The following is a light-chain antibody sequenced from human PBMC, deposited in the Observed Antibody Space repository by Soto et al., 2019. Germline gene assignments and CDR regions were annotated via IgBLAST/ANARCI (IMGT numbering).Light chain of an antibody. CDR3: LHYGGFPRT. Sequence: EIVLTQSPGTLSLSPGERATLSCRASQSVRSSYVAWYQQKSGQAPRLLIYGASSRATGIPDRFSGSGSGTDFTLTITRLEPYYFAVDFCLHYGGFPRTVGQGTKAEIK. J-gene: IGKJ1*01. V-gene: IGKV3-20*01. CDR2: GAS. CDR1: QSVRSSY.